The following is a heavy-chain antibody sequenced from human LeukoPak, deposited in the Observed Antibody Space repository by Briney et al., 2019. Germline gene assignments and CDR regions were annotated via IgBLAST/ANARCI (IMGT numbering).Heavy chain of an antibody. D-gene: IGHD3-22*01. CDR3: AKLGDSSGYFSNLFDY. CDR1: GFTFSSYA. CDR2: ISYDESNK. Sequence: TGGSLRLSCAASGFTFSSYAMHWVRQAPGKGLEWVAVISYDESNKYYADSVKGRFTISRDTSKNTLYLQMNSLRAEDTAVYYCAKLGDSSGYFSNLFDYWGQGTLVTVSS. J-gene: IGHJ4*02. V-gene: IGHV3-30*04.